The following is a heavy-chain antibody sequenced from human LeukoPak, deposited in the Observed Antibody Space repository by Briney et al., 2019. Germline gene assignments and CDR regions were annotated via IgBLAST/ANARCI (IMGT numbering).Heavy chain of an antibody. Sequence: ASVKVSCKASGFTFTSYYMHWVRQAPGQGLEWMGWIIPNSGGTNYAQKFQGWVTMTRDTSISTAYMELSRLRSDDTAVYYCARGENDYGDRYDYWGQGTLVTVSS. CDR3: ARGENDYGDRYDY. D-gene: IGHD4-17*01. CDR2: IIPNSGGT. CDR1: GFTFTSYY. J-gene: IGHJ4*02. V-gene: IGHV1-2*04.